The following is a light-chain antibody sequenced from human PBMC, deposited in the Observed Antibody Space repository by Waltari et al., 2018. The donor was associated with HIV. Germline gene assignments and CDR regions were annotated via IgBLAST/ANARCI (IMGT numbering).Light chain of an antibody. CDR3: QQYSSSQET. J-gene: IGKJ1*01. V-gene: IGKV3-20*01. CDR1: QSVGSSY. Sequence: ELVLTQSPGTLSLSPGERATLSCRASQSVGSSYLASYQQKPGQAPKLLIYGASSRATGIPDSFSGSGSGTDFTLTIIRLEPEDFAVYYCQQYSSSQETFGQGTKVEIK. CDR2: GAS.